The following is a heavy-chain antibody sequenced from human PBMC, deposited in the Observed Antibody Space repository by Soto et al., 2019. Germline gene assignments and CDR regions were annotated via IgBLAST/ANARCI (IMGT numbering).Heavy chain of an antibody. J-gene: IGHJ6*02. D-gene: IGHD3-10*01. CDR3: AKVQGSGSGLYYFYYYGMDV. V-gene: IGHV3-23*01. CDR2: ISGNGIST. Sequence: QPGGSLRLSCAASGFTFSSYALSWVRQAPGKGLQCVSTISGNGISTYYADSVKGRFTISRDNSRNTLYLQMNSLRAEDTAVYYCAKVQGSGSGLYYFYYYGMDVWGQGTTVTVSS. CDR1: GFTFSSYA.